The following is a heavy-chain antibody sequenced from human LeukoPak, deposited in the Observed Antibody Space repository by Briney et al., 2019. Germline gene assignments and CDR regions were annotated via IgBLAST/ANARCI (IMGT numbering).Heavy chain of an antibody. V-gene: IGHV4-30-4*08. D-gene: IGHD3-3*01. CDR1: GGSISSGDYY. J-gene: IGHJ4*02. CDR2: IYHSGST. CDR3: ARDFPTGIHPYDFWSGSHFDY. Sequence: PSETLSLTCTVSGGSISSGDYYWSWIRQPPGKGLEWIGYIYHSGSTYYNPSLKSRVTISVDTSKNQFSLKLSSVTAADTAVYYCARDFPTGIHPYDFWSGSHFDYWGQGTLVTVSS.